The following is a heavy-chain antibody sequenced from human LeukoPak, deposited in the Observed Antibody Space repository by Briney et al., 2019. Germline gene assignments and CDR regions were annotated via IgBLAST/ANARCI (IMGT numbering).Heavy chain of an antibody. J-gene: IGHJ4*02. D-gene: IGHD3-22*01. Sequence: GGSLRLSCAASGFTFSSYSMNWVRQAPGKGLEWVSSISSSSSYIYYADSVKGRFTISRDNAKNSLYLQMNSLRAEDTVVYYCARDYYDSSGYYLGGFDYWGQGTLVTVSS. CDR2: ISSSSSYI. V-gene: IGHV3-21*01. CDR1: GFTFSSYS. CDR3: ARDYYDSSGYYLGGFDY.